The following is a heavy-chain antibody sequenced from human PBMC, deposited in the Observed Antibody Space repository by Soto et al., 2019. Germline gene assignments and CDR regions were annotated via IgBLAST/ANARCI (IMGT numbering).Heavy chain of an antibody. D-gene: IGHD6-19*01. J-gene: IGHJ6*02. CDR3: ARGQMAVAGQYYYYGMDV. CDR2: IESSGST. V-gene: IGHV4-31*03. Sequence: SETLSLTCTVSGASISSGVYYWTWIRQHPGKGLEWIGYIESSGSTFFNPSLKSRVTISVDKSKNQFSLKLSSVTAADTAVYYCARGQMAVAGQYYYYGMDVWGQGTTVTVSS. CDR1: GASISSGVYY.